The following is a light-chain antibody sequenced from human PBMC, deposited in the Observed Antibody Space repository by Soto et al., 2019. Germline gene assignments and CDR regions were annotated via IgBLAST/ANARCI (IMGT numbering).Light chain of an antibody. J-gene: IGKJ3*01. V-gene: IGKV3-20*01. CDR1: QSISSSF. Sequence: EIVLTQSPGTLSLSPGERATLSCRASQSISSSFLAWYQQKPGQTPRLLIYGTSSRATGIPYRFSGSGSGTDFPLTISRLEPEDFAVYYCQQYGSSPFTFGPGTKVDIK. CDR2: GTS. CDR3: QQYGSSPFT.